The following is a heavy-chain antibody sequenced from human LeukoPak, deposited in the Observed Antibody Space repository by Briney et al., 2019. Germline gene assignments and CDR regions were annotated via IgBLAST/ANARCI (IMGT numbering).Heavy chain of an antibody. D-gene: IGHD3-22*01. Sequence: GGSLRLSCAASGFTFSSYAMHWVRQAPGKGLEWVAVISYDGSNKYYADSVKGRFTISRDNSKNTLYLQTNSLRAEDTAVYYCARGSGYYSTWGQGTLVTVSS. CDR1: GFTFSSYA. J-gene: IGHJ5*02. V-gene: IGHV3-30*04. CDR2: ISYDGSNK. CDR3: ARGSGYYST.